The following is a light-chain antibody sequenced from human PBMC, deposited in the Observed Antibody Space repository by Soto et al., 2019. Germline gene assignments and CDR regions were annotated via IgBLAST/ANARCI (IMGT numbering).Light chain of an antibody. CDR3: CSSAPESTYV. CDR2: KGT. Sequence: QSALAQPASVSGSPGQSITISCTGTSRYVGAYNSVSWYQQHPHRAPQVIIYKGTQRPSGVSNRFSGSTSGNAASLTISALQADDEADYFCCSSAPESTYVXGTGTKVTV. V-gene: IGLV2-23*01. J-gene: IGLJ1*01. CDR1: SRYVGAYNS.